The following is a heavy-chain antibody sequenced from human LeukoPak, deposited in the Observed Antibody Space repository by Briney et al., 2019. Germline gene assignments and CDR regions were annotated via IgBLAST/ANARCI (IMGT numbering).Heavy chain of an antibody. CDR3: AREGTTVGHDFDY. CDR2: ISTSSSYI. J-gene: IGHJ4*02. D-gene: IGHD4-11*01. CDR1: GFTFSSYW. Sequence: GGSLRLSCAASGFTFSSYWMSWVRQASGKGLEWVSSISTSSSYIYYADSLKGRFTISRDNAKNSLYLQMDSLRAEDTAVYYCAREGTTVGHDFDYWGQGTLVTVSS. V-gene: IGHV3-21*01.